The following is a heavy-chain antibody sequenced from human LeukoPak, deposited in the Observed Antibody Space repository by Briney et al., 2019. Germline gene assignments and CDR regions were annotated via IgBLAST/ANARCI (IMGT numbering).Heavy chain of an antibody. CDR3: AKYFASGSYYKLPR. V-gene: IGHV3-7*03. Sequence: GGSLRLSCAASGFTFSSYWMSWVRQAPGKGLEWVANIKQDGSEKYYVDSVKGRFTISRDNSKNTLYLQMNSLRAEDTAVYYCAKYFASGSYYKLPRWGQGTMVTVST. CDR1: GFTFSSYW. D-gene: IGHD3-10*01. J-gene: IGHJ1*01. CDR2: IKQDGSEK.